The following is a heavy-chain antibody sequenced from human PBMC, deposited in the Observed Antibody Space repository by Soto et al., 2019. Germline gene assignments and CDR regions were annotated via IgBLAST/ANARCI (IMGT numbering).Heavy chain of an antibody. CDR2: IYFSGNT. V-gene: IGHV4-31*03. J-gene: IGHJ4*02. CDR1: AASINSGGYY. D-gene: IGHD2-21*02. CDR3: ASGDAWGVLLAY. Sequence: PSQTLSLTCTLAAASINSGGYYWNWVRLLPGRGLEWIAYIYFSGNTYYNPSLESRVTMSLDTPQNQFSLKLNSVSAADTAVYYCASGDAWGVLLAYWGQGALVTVSS.